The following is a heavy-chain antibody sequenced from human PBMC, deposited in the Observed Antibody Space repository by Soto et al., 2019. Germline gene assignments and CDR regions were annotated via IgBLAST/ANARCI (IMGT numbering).Heavy chain of an antibody. V-gene: IGHV3-21*06. Sequence: EVQLVESGGGLVKAGGSLRLFCTASGFTFRNYTMNWVRQAPGKGLEWVSSISTGGAYMFYADSVKGRFTISRDNAQNSLVLQIDSPRAEDTAVYYCARDIASPGGDYFDSWGQGTLVTVSS. CDR3: ARDIASPGGDYFDS. D-gene: IGHD2-21*01. CDR2: ISTGGAYM. J-gene: IGHJ4*02. CDR1: GFTFRNYT.